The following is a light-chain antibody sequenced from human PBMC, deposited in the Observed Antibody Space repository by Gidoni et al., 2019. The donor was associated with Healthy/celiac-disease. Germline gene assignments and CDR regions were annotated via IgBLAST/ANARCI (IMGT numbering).Light chain of an antibody. CDR3: QQYNSWPGWT. Sequence: EIVMTQSLATLSVSPGERATLPCRASQSVSSNLAWYQQKPGQAPRLLIYGASARATGIPARFSGSGSGTEFTLTISSLQSEDFAVYYCQQYNSWPGWTFGQGTKVEIK. CDR1: QSVSSN. V-gene: IGKV3-15*01. CDR2: GAS. J-gene: IGKJ1*01.